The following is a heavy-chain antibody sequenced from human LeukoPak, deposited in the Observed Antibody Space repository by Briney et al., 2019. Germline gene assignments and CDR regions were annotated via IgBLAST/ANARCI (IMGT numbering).Heavy chain of an antibody. Sequence: PSQTLSLTCTVSGGSISSGGYYWSWIRQPPGKGLEWIGYIYHSGSTCYNPSLKSRVTISVDRSKNQFSLKLSSVTAADTAVYYCAVRGGDYDSSGYYKYFDYWGQGTLVTVSS. CDR2: IYHSGST. CDR3: AVRGGDYDSSGYYKYFDY. V-gene: IGHV4-30-2*01. D-gene: IGHD3-22*01. CDR1: GGSISSGGYY. J-gene: IGHJ4*02.